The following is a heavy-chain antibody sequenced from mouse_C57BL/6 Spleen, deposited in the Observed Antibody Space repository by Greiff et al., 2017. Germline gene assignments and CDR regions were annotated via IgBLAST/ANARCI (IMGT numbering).Heavy chain of an antibody. V-gene: IGHV3-6*01. J-gene: IGHJ1*03. CDR3: ARLGSSYPYWYFDV. D-gene: IGHD1-1*01. CDR2: ISYDGSN. Sequence: EVQLKESGPGLVKPSQSLSLTCSVTGYSITSGYYWNWIRQFPGNKLEWMGYISYDGSNNYNPSLKNRISITRDTSKNQFFLKLNSVTTEDTATYYCARLGSSYPYWYFDVWGTGTTVTVSS. CDR1: GYSITSGYY.